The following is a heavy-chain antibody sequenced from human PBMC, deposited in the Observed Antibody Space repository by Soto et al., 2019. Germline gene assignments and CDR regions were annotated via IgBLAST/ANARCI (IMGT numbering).Heavy chain of an antibody. D-gene: IGHD6-13*01. J-gene: IGHJ6*02. Sequence: SETLSLTCNASGDSISNGGYYWSWIRQHPGKGLEWIGYILYSGSTYNNPSLKSRVIISRDTSKNQFSLRLSSVTAEDTAVYYCARAPGYRGQHHHGMDVWGQGTTVTVSS. V-gene: IGHV4-31*03. CDR1: GDSISNGGYY. CDR3: ARAPGYRGQHHHGMDV. CDR2: ILYSGST.